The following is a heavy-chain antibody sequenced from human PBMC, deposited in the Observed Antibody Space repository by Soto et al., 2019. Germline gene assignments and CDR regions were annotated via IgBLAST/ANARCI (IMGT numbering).Heavy chain of an antibody. D-gene: IGHD5-18*01. Sequence: QVQLVQSGAEVKKPGASVKVSCKVSGYTLTELSMHWVRQAPGKGLEWMGGFDPEDGETNYAQKSQGRVTMTENTSTDTAYMELSSLRSEDTAVYYCATIYSYGYGVDYWGQGTLVTVSS. CDR1: GYTLTELS. V-gene: IGHV1-24*01. CDR2: FDPEDGET. J-gene: IGHJ4*02. CDR3: ATIYSYGYGVDY.